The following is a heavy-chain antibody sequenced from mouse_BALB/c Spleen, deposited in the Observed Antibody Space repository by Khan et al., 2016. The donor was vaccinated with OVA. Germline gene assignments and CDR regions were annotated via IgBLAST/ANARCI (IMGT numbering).Heavy chain of an antibody. CDR2: INTYTGEP. J-gene: IGHJ1*03. CDR3: ARNGNYWYFDV. Sequence: QIQLVQSGPELKKPGETVKISCKASGYTFTNYGMNWVKQAPGKGLKWMGWINTYTGEPTYADDFKGRFAFSLETSASTAFLLINNLKNEDRATYYSARNGNYWYFDVWGKETTETGSS. CDR1: GYTFTNYG. V-gene: IGHV9-1*02.